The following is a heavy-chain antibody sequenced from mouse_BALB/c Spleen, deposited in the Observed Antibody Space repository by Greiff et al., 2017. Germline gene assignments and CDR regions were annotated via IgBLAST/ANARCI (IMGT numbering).Heavy chain of an antibody. CDR3: ARGEYYGSSSAMDY. CDR1: GFTFSSFG. CDR2: ISSGSSTI. D-gene: IGHD1-1*01. J-gene: IGHJ4*01. Sequence: EVKVVESGGGLVQPGGSRKLSCAASGFTFSSFGMHWVRQAPEKGLEWVAYISSGSSTIYYADTVKGRFTISRDNPKNTLFLQMTSLRSEDTAMYYCARGEYYGSSSAMDYWGQGTSVTVSS. V-gene: IGHV5-17*02.